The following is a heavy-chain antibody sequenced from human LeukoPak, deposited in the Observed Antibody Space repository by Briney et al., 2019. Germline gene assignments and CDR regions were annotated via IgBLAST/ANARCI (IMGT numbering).Heavy chain of an antibody. V-gene: IGHV3-74*01. CDR2: INSDGSIT. CDR1: GFTFTTYW. Sequence: GGSLRLSCAASGFTFTTYWMHWVRQAPGKGLVWVSHINSDGSITSYADSVKGRFTISRDNAKNTLYLQMNSLRAEDTAVYYCARDAVDTANAVWGQGSTVTVSS. D-gene: IGHD5-18*01. CDR3: ARDAVDTANAV. J-gene: IGHJ6*02.